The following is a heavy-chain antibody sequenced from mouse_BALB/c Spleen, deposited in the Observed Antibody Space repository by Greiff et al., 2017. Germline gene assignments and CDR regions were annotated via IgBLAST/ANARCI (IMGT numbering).Heavy chain of an antibody. Sequence: EVQLQESGGGLVQPGGSLKLSCAASGFTFSSYTMSWVRQTPEKRLEWVAYISNGGGSTYYPDTVKGRFTISRDNAKNTLYLQMSSLKSEDTAMYYCARPGGNYGGTWFAYWGQGTLVTVSA. V-gene: IGHV5-12-2*01. CDR3: ARPGGNYGGTWFAY. D-gene: IGHD2-1*01. J-gene: IGHJ3*01. CDR2: ISNGGGST. CDR1: GFTFSSYT.